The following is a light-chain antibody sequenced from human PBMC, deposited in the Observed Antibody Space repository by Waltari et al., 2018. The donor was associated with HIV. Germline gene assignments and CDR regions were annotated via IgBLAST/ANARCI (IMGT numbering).Light chain of an antibody. V-gene: IGKV1-5*03. CDR2: QAS. Sequence: DIRLTQSPSTLSASAGDRVAITCRAGPNVGAFLAWYQQKPGKPPKLLIYQASILEVGVPSRFSGSVSGSDFTLTINGLQSDDFATYYCHQYASFSGTFGQGTKVEL. J-gene: IGKJ1*01. CDR1: PNVGAF. CDR3: HQYASFSGT.